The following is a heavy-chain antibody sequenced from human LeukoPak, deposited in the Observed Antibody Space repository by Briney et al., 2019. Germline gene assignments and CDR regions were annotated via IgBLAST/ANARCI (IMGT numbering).Heavy chain of an antibody. CDR3: ARGRQNVQDY. CDR1: GGTFSSHA. Sequence: ASVKVSCKASGGTFSSHAISWVRQAPGQGLEWMGGITPMFGTAKYAQKFQGRVTITADESTSTAYMELSSLRSEDTAVYYCARGRQNVQDYWGQGTLVIVSS. V-gene: IGHV1-69*13. CDR2: ITPMFGTA. D-gene: IGHD1-1*01. J-gene: IGHJ4*02.